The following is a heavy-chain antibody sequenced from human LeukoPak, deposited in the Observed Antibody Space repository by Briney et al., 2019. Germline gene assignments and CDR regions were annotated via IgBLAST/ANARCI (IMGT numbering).Heavy chain of an antibody. D-gene: IGHD4-11*01. V-gene: IGHV1-2*02. CDR3: ARVGSNYEAYNWFDP. CDR2: INPNSGGT. Sequence: ASVKVSCKASGYTFTGYCIHWVRQAPGQGLEWMGWINPNSGGTNYAQKFQGRVTMTRDTSISTAYMELSRLRSDDTAVYYCARVGSNYEAYNWFDPWGQGTLVTVSS. J-gene: IGHJ5*02. CDR1: GYTFTGYC.